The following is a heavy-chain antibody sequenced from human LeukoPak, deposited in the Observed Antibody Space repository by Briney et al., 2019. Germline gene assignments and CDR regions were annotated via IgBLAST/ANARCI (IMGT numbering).Heavy chain of an antibody. CDR1: GGFISSSSYY. CDR3: ARGRNDNGGMFFDS. D-gene: IGHD4-23*01. Sequence: PSETLSLTCTVSGGFISSSSYYWGWIRQPPGKGLEWIGSIYYSGSTYYNPSLKSRVTISVDTSKSQFSLRLNSMTAADTAIYYCARGRNDNGGMFFDSWAQGTLVTVSS. J-gene: IGHJ4*02. V-gene: IGHV4-39*07. CDR2: IYYSGST.